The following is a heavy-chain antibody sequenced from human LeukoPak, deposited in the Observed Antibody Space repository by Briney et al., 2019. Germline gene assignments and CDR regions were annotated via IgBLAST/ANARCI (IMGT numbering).Heavy chain of an antibody. V-gene: IGHV4-34*01. CDR1: GGSFSGYY. J-gene: IGHJ4*02. CDR2: INHSGST. Sequence: SETLSLTCAVYGGSFSGYYWSWIRQPPGKGLEWIGEINHSGSTNYNPSLTSRVTISVDTSKNQFSLKLSSVTAADTAVYYCARGYPYYFDYWGQGTLVTVSS. CDR3: ARGYPYYFDY.